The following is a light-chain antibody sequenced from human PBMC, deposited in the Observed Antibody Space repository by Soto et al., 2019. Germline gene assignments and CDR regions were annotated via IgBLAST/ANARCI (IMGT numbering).Light chain of an antibody. Sequence: QPVLTQPPSVSGAPGQRVTISCTGSSSNIGAGYDVHWYQQLPGTAPKLLIYGNSNRPSGVPDRFSGSKSGTSASLAITGLQAEDEADYYCQSMEVFGGGTQLTVL. CDR3: QSMEV. CDR1: SSNIGAGYD. J-gene: IGLJ2*01. CDR2: GNS. V-gene: IGLV1-40*01.